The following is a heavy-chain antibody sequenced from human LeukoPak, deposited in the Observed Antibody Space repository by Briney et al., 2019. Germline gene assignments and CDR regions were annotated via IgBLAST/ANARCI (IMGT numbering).Heavy chain of an antibody. V-gene: IGHV4-39*01. CDR2: FYSSGST. J-gene: IGHJ2*01. CDR3: AGLVGSGWSTYWYFDL. CDR1: GGSISSGTYY. D-gene: IGHD6-19*01. Sequence: SETLSLTCTVSGGSISSGTYYWGWIRQPPGKGLEWTGSFYSSGSTYYNPSLKSRVTISVDTSKNQFSLNLSSVTAADTAVYYCAGLVGSGWSTYWYFDLWGRGTLVTVSS.